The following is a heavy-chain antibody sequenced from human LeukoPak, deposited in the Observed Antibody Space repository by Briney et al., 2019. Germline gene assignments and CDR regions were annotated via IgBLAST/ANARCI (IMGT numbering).Heavy chain of an antibody. D-gene: IGHD4-11*01. J-gene: IGHJ4*02. CDR3: ARPYSNFGGPLGADD. CDR1: GYSFTSYW. CDR2: IYPGDSNT. V-gene: IGHV5-51*01. Sequence: GESPMIPCKGSGYSFTSYWIGWVRQMPGKGLEWMGIIYPGDSNTKYSPSVQGQVTISVDKSISTAYLQWSSLQASDTAMYYCARPYSNFGGPLGADDCGERTLLTVSS.